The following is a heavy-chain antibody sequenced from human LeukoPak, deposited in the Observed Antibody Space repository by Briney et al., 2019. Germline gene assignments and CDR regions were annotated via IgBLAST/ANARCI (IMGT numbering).Heavy chain of an antibody. Sequence: ASVKVSCKASGYTFTNFDINWVRQATGQGLEWMGWMNPNTGNAGYAQKFQDRVTITWDASISTAYMDLSGLRSEDTAVYYCARVGYSNSYDYWGQGTLVTVSP. D-gene: IGHD4-11*01. V-gene: IGHV1-8*03. CDR1: GYTFTNFD. J-gene: IGHJ4*02. CDR3: ARVGYSNSYDY. CDR2: MNPNTGNA.